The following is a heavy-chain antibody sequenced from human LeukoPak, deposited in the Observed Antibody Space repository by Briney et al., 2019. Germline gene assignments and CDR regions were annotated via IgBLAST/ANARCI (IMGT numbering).Heavy chain of an antibody. CDR2: IRYDGSNK. Sequence: GGSLRLSCAASGFTFSSYGMHWVRQAPGKGLEWVAFIRYDGSNKYYADSVKGRFTISRDNSKNTLYLQMNSLRAEDTAVYYCAKDPSYYFGFDYWGQGTLVTVSS. CDR3: AKDPSYYFGFDY. J-gene: IGHJ4*02. V-gene: IGHV3-30*02. D-gene: IGHD3-3*01. CDR1: GFTFSSYG.